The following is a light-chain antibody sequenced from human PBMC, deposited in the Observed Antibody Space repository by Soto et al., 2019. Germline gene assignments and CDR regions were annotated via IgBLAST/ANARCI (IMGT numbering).Light chain of an antibody. Sequence: EIVLTRSPPTLSLFPGEGPTLSARASQSVTTNLVWYQQKPGQAPSLLIYDASNRATGIPARFSGSGSGTDFTLTISSLEPEDFGVYYCQQRSTRPLTFGGGTKVEIK. V-gene: IGKV3-11*01. CDR1: QSVTTN. CDR2: DAS. J-gene: IGKJ4*01. CDR3: QQRSTRPLT.